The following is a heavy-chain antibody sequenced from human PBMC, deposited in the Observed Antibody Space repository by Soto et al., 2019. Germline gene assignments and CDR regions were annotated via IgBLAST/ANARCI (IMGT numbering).Heavy chain of an antibody. Sequence: QVQLQESGPGLVKPSQTLSLTCTVSGGSISSGGNYWSWIRQHPGKGLEWIGYIYYSGSTYYNPSLKSRFTLSVDTSKNPLALQLSSVTAADTAVYYCARDFVRSYYYYGMDVWGQGTTVTVSS. CDR1: GGSISSGGNY. V-gene: IGHV4-31*03. CDR3: ARDFVRSYYYYGMDV. CDR2: IYYSGST. J-gene: IGHJ6*02. D-gene: IGHD3-3*01.